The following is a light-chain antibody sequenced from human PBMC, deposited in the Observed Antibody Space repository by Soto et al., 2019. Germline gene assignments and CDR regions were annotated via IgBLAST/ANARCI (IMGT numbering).Light chain of an antibody. CDR3: QQYGYSAT. CDR1: QSVTSSY. J-gene: IGKJ4*01. Sequence: EIVLTQSPGTLSLSRGERATLSCRASQSVTSSYLAWYQQKPGQAPRLLIYAASSRATGIPDRFSGSGSGTDFTLTISRLEPEDFAVYYCQQYGYSATFGGGTKVEIK. CDR2: AAS. V-gene: IGKV3-20*01.